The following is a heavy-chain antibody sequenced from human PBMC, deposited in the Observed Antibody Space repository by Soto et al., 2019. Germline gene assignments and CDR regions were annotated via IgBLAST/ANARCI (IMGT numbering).Heavy chain of an antibody. CDR1: GGTFSSYA. CDR3: ARESEDLTSNFDY. CDR2: IIPIFGTA. Sequence: ASVKVSCKASGGTFSSYAISWVRQAPGQGLEWMGGIIPIFGTANYADSVKGRFTISRDNSKNTLYLQMNSLRAEDTAVYYCARESEDLTSNFDYWGQGTLVTVS. V-gene: IGHV1-69*05. J-gene: IGHJ4*02.